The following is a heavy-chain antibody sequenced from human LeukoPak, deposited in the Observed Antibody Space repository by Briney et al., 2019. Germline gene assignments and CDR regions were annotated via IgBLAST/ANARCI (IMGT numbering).Heavy chain of an antibody. CDR3: ARDTLVAIGY. J-gene: IGHJ4*02. CDR1: GDSISSYY. Sequence: SETLSLTCTVSGDSISSYYWSWIRQPPGKGLEWIGYIYYSGSTNYNPSLKSRVTISVDTSKNQSSLKLNSVTAADTAMYYCARDTLVAIGYWGQGTLVTVSS. CDR2: IYYSGST. D-gene: IGHD6-6*01. V-gene: IGHV4-59*01.